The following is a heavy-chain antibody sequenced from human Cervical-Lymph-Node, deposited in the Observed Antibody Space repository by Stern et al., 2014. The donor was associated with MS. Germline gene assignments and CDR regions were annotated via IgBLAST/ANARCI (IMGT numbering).Heavy chain of an antibody. Sequence: QVLLQESGPGLVKPSQTLSLTCTVSGASVKTIGYFWSWVRQPPGKGLEWIGFISHSGVTCYHETLKSRVTLSQDTSANQFSLRLTSVTAADTALYFCMRGDYWGRGILVAVSS. V-gene: IGHV4-31*03. CDR2: ISHSGVT. J-gene: IGHJ4*02. CDR1: GASVKTIGYF. CDR3: MRGDY.